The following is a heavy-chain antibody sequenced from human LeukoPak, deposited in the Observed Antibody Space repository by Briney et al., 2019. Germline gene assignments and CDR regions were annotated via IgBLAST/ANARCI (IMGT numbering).Heavy chain of an antibody. Sequence: GGSLRLSCAASGFTFSGRWMSWVRQAPGKGLEWVANIKPDGSEKNYVDSVRGRFTISRDNAKSSLYLQMNSLRVEDTAVYYCARDPSAGSESWGQGTLVTVSS. CDR3: ARDPSAGSES. J-gene: IGHJ4*02. D-gene: IGHD6-25*01. CDR1: GFTFSGRW. V-gene: IGHV3-7*01. CDR2: IKPDGSEK.